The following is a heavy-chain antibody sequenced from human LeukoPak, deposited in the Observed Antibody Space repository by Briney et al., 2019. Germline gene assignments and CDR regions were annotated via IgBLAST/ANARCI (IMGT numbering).Heavy chain of an antibody. CDR2: IYYSGST. Sequence: SETLSLTCTVSGGSISSYYWSWIRQPPGKGLEWIGYIYYSGSTNYDPSLKSRVTISVDTSKNQFSLKLTSVTAADTAVYFCARGGYYGSGNDFRFDPWGQGTLVTVSS. D-gene: IGHD3-10*01. CDR3: ARGGYYGSGNDFRFDP. J-gene: IGHJ5*02. V-gene: IGHV4-59*01. CDR1: GGSISSYY.